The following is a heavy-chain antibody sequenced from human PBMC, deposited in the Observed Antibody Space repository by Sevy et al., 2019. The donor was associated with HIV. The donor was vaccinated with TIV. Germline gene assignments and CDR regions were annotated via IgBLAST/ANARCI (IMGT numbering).Heavy chain of an antibody. CDR3: ARAIGTQVAGLYYFDY. J-gene: IGHJ4*02. CDR2: IYHSGYS. CDR1: GYSISSDYY. V-gene: IGHV4-38-2*01. D-gene: IGHD6-19*01. Sequence: SETLSLTCAVSGYSISSDYYWGWIRQPPGKGLEWIGSIYHSGYSYYNPSLKSRVTISVDTSKNQFSLKLSSVTAADTTVYGSARAIGTQVAGLYYFDYWGQGTLVTVSS.